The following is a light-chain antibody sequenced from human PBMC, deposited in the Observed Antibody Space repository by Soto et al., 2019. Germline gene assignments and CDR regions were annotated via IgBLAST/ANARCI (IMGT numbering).Light chain of an antibody. CDR3: QQYMSSLP. V-gene: IGKV3-20*01. J-gene: IGKJ1*01. CDR1: QSVDTTF. Sequence: EIVLTQSPGSLSLSPGQRATLSCRASQSVDTTFFDWYQKKPGQAPRLLIQGASKRATGIPDRFSGSGSGTEFTLIISRREPEDFAVYYCQQYMSSLPFGQGTKVEIK. CDR2: GAS.